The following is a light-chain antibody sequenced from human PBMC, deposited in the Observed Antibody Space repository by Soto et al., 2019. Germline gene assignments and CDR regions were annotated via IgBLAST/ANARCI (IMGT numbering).Light chain of an antibody. Sequence: QSVLTQPPPVSGAPGERVTISCTGSSSNIGAGYEVHWYQQLPGTSPKLLIYEDTDRPSGVPDRFSGSKSGTSASLAITGLLAEDEADYYCQSYDNSLSGSYVFGTGTKLTVL. CDR3: QSYDNSLSGSYV. V-gene: IGLV1-40*01. J-gene: IGLJ1*01. CDR2: EDT. CDR1: SSNIGAGYE.